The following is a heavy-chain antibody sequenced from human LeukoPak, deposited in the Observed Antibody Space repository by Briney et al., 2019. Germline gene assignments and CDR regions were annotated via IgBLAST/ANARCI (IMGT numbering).Heavy chain of an antibody. J-gene: IGHJ4*02. CDR1: GFTLKSYA. CDR2: ISDSGTTT. Sequence: GSLRLSSAASGFTLKSYAMSWVRQAPGKGLEWVSGISDSGTTTHYADSVKGRFTISRDNSKNTLYLQMNSMRAEDTAVYYCAKDKAAAPTPYYFDYWGQGSLVTVSS. CDR3: AKDKAAAPTPYYFDY. D-gene: IGHD6-13*01. V-gene: IGHV3-23*01.